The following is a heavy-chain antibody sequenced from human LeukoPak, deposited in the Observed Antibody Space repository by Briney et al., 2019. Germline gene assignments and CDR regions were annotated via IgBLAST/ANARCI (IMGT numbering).Heavy chain of an antibody. V-gene: IGHV3-33*01. CDR2: IAYDGSRA. CDR1: GFTFGGYG. Sequence: GGSLRLSCAGSGFTFGGYGMHWFRKTPGKGLEGVAVIAYDGSRAFYADSVKGPFTISRDNSKNTMSVQMDDLRAEDTAVYYCTRYNNDHFDYWGQGTLVTVSS. D-gene: IGHD1-14*01. J-gene: IGHJ4*02. CDR3: TRYNNDHFDY.